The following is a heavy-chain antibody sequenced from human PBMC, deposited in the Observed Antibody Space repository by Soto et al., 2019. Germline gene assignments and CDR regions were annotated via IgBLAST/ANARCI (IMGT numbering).Heavy chain of an antibody. CDR3: AAGGGYQNWFDP. Sequence: SLTCTVSGGSISSYYWSWIRQPPGKGLEWIGYIYYSGSTNYNPSLKSRVIISVDTSKNQFSLKLSSVTAADTAVYYCAAGGGYQNWFDPWGQGTLVTVSS. J-gene: IGHJ5*02. V-gene: IGHV4-59*01. CDR2: IYYSGST. D-gene: IGHD2-2*01. CDR1: GGSISSYY.